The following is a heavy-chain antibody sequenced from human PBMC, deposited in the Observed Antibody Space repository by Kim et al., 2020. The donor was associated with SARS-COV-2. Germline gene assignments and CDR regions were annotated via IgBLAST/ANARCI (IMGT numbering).Heavy chain of an antibody. Sequence: GGSLRLSCAASGFTFSSYDMHWVRQAPGKGLEWVAFIWYDGSNKYYADSVKGRFTISRDNSKKTLYLQMNSMRAEDTAVYYCTRDLSRSLCETGFDPLG. CDR2: IWYDGSNK. CDR3: TRDLSRSLCETGFDP. J-gene: IGHJ5*02. D-gene: IGHD6-13*01. CDR1: GFTFSSYD. V-gene: IGHV3-33*01.